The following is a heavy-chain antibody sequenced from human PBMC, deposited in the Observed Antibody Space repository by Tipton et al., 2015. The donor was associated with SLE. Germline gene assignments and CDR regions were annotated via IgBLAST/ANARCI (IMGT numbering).Heavy chain of an antibody. CDR3: AKGEYSNSSGWYFDL. Sequence: SLRLSCAASGFTFSSYGMHWVRQAPGKGLEWVAFIRYDGSNKYYADSVKGRFTISRDNSKNTLYLQMNSLRAEDTAVYYCAKGEYSNSSGWYFDLGGRGTLVTVSS. V-gene: IGHV3-30*02. CDR1: GFTFSSYG. D-gene: IGHD6-6*01. CDR2: IRYDGSNK. J-gene: IGHJ2*01.